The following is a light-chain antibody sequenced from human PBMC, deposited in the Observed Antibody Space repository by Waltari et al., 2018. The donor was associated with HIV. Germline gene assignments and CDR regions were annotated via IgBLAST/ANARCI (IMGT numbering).Light chain of an antibody. CDR1: QSASSS. J-gene: IGKJ1*01. Sequence: EIVMTQSPATLSVSLGERATLSCRASQSASSSLAWYQQKPGQPPRLLIYGASTRASSIPARFSASVSGTEFTLNISSLQSEDCALYYGQQYNNWPPKTFGQGTKVEIK. V-gene: IGKV3-15*01. CDR2: GAS. CDR3: QQYNNWPPKT.